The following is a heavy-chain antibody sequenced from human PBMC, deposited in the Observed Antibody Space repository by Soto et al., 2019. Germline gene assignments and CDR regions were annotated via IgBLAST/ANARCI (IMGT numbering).Heavy chain of an antibody. CDR3: ATSPSVGV. CDR1: GFTVSNNY. J-gene: IGHJ6*02. CDR2: IYSGGGI. V-gene: IGHV3-66*01. Sequence: EVQLLESGGALVQPGGSLRLSCAASGFTVSNNYMIWVRQAPGKGLEWVSLIYSGGGIYYVDSVRGRFTISRDSSKNTLYLQMNSLRVEDTAVYYCATSPSVGVWGQGTTVTVSS.